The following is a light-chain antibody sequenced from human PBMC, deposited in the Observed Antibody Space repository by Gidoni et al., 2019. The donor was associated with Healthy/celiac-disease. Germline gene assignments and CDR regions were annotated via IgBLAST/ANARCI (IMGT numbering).Light chain of an antibody. CDR1: QSVLYSSNNTNY. J-gene: IGKJ3*01. CDR3: QQYYTTPLT. V-gene: IGKV4-1*01. Sequence: DIVITQSPHSLAVSLGETATITCKSSQSVLYSSNNTNYLAWYQQKPGQPPKLLLYWASTRESGVPDRFSGSGSGTDFTLTISSLQAEDVALYFCQQYYTTPLTFGPGTKLNIK. CDR2: WAS.